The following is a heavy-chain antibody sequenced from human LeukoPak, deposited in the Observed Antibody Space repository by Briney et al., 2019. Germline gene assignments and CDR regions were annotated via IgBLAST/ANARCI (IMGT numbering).Heavy chain of an antibody. J-gene: IGHJ6*03. D-gene: IGHD6-13*01. CDR2: INPNSGGT. Sequence: ASVKVSCKASGYTFTGYYMHWVRQAPGQGLEWMGWINPNSGGTNYAQKFQGRVTMTRDMSTSTVYMELSSLRSEDTAVYYCARAGIAASKKVYYYYYYMDVWGKGTTVTVSS. CDR3: ARAGIAASKKVYYYYYYMDV. CDR1: GYTFTGYY. V-gene: IGHV1-2*02.